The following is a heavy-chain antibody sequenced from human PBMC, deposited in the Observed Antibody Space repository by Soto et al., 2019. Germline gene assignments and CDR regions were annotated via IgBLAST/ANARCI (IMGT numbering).Heavy chain of an antibody. CDR1: EFTFSSDH. CDR2: ISSSSSTI. Sequence: PGGSLRLSCAASEFTFSSDHMNWVRQAPGKGLEWVSYISSSSSTIYYADSVKGRFTISRDNAKNSLYLQMNSLRAEDTAVYYCARSDYYGSGSFDYWGQGTLVTVS. D-gene: IGHD3-10*01. CDR3: ARSDYYGSGSFDY. V-gene: IGHV3-48*01. J-gene: IGHJ4*02.